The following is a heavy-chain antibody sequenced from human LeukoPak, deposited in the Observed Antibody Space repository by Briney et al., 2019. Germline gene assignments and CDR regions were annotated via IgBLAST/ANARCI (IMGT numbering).Heavy chain of an antibody. Sequence: PSETLSLTCAVYGGSFSGYYWSWIRQPPGKGLEWIGEINHSGSTNYNPSLKSRVTISVDTSKNQFSLKLSSMTAADTAVYYCARGHSSSWYYFDYWGQGTLVTVSS. D-gene: IGHD6-13*01. V-gene: IGHV4-34*01. J-gene: IGHJ4*02. CDR1: GGSFSGYY. CDR2: INHSGST. CDR3: ARGHSSSWYYFDY.